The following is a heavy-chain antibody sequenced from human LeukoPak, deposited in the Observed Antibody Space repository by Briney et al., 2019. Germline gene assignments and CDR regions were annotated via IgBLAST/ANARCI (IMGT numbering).Heavy chain of an antibody. CDR2: ISSSGSTI. D-gene: IGHD7-27*01. Sequence: PGGSLRLSCAASGFTFSDYYMSWIRQAPGEGLEWVSYISSSGSTIYYADSVKGRFTISRDNAKNSLYLQMNSLRAEDTAVYYCARDGDHNYYYYMDVWGKGTTVTVSS. V-gene: IGHV3-11*04. J-gene: IGHJ6*03. CDR3: ARDGDHNYYYYMDV. CDR1: GFTFSDYY.